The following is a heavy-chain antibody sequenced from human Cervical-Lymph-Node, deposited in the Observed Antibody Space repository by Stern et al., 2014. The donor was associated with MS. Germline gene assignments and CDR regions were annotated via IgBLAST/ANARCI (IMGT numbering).Heavy chain of an antibody. D-gene: IGHD1-26*01. J-gene: IGHJ4*02. CDR2: TRHVFGTP. Sequence: QLVQSGAEVKKPGSSVKVSCKASGDTFSSYAINWVRQVPGQGLEWMGGTRHVFGTPNNAQKSQGRVAITADKSTNTAYMELMTMRYEDTAVYYDARGGGLVGYFDYWGQGTLVSVSS. CDR3: ARGGGLVGYFDY. CDR1: GDTFSSYA. V-gene: IGHV1-69*06.